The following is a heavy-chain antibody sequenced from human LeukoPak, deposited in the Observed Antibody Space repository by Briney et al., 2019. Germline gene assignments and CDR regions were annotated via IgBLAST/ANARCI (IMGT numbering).Heavy chain of an antibody. CDR3: ATRVPAATRGAFDI. V-gene: IGHV1-24*01. CDR2: FDPEDGET. D-gene: IGHD2-2*01. CDR1: GYTLTELS. J-gene: IGHJ3*02. Sequence: ASVKVSCKVSGYTLTELSMHWVRQAPGKGLEWMGGFDPEDGETIYAQKFQGRVTMTEDTSTDTAYMELSSLRSEDTAVYYCATRVPAATRGAFDIWGQGTMVTVSS.